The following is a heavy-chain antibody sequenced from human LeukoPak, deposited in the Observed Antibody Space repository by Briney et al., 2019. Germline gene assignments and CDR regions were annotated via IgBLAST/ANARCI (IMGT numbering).Heavy chain of an antibody. J-gene: IGHJ3*02. CDR1: GYTFTSYY. V-gene: IGHV1-46*01. CDR3: AREDRAYYYDSSGYYFDAFDI. Sequence: ASVKVSCKASGYTFTSYYMHWVRQAPGQGLEWMGIINPSGGSTSYAQKFQGRVTMTRDTSTSTVYMELSSLRSEDTAVYYCAREDRAYYYDSSGYYFDAFDIWGQETMVTVSS. D-gene: IGHD3-22*01. CDR2: INPSGGST.